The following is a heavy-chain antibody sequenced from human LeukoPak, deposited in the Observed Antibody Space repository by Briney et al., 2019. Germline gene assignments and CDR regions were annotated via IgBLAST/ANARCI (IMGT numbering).Heavy chain of an antibody. CDR1: GFTFSSYA. Sequence: GGSLRLSCAASGFTFSSYAMSWVRQAPGKGLEWVSAISGSGGSTYYADSVEGRFTISRDNSKNTLYLQMNSLRAEDTAVYYCAKIFPGIAVAGQYYFDYWGQGTLVTVSS. CDR3: AKIFPGIAVAGQYYFDY. J-gene: IGHJ4*02. D-gene: IGHD6-19*01. V-gene: IGHV3-23*01. CDR2: ISGSGGST.